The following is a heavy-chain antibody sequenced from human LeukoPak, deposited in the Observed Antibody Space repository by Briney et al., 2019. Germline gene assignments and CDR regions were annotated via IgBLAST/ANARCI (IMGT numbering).Heavy chain of an antibody. CDR1: GFTFSSSA. Sequence: GGSLRLSCAASGFTFSSSAMSWVRQAPGKGLEWVSAISNNGGYTYYADSVQGRFTISRDNSKSTLCLQMNSLRAEDTAVYYCAKQLGYCSDGSCYFPYWGQGTLVSVSS. J-gene: IGHJ4*02. V-gene: IGHV3-23*01. D-gene: IGHD2-15*01. CDR3: AKQLGYCSDGSCYFPY. CDR2: ISNNGGYT.